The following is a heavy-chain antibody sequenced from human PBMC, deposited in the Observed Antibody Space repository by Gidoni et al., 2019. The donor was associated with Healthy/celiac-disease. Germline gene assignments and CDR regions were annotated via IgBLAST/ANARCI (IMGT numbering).Heavy chain of an antibody. Sequence: EVQLVESGGGLVQPGGSLRLSWAASGFTVSSNYMRWVRQAPGKGLEWVSVIYSGGSTYYADSVKGRFTISRDNSKNTLYLQMNSLRAEDTAVYYCARSDYGDYALDYWGQGTLVTVSS. V-gene: IGHV3-66*02. CDR1: GFTVSSNY. CDR3: ARSDYGDYALDY. D-gene: IGHD4-17*01. J-gene: IGHJ4*02. CDR2: IYSGGST.